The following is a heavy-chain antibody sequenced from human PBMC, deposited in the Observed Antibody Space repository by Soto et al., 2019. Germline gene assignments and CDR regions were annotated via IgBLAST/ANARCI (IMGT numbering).Heavy chain of an antibody. V-gene: IGHV3-48*03. J-gene: IGHJ4*02. CDR1: GFTFSSYE. D-gene: IGHD1-26*01. Sequence: DVQLVESGGDLVQPGGSLRLSCAASGFTFSSYEMNWVRQAPGKGLEWVSYIGSSGSGIYYADFVKGRFTISRDNAKKSQYLQMNSLRAEDTAVYYCARDSTDSGSLDYWGRGTLVTVSS. CDR2: IGSSGSGI. CDR3: ARDSTDSGSLDY.